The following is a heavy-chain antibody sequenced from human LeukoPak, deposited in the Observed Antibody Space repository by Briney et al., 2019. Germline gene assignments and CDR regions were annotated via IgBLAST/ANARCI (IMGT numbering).Heavy chain of an antibody. V-gene: IGHV1-69*02. CDR1: GGTFSSYT. J-gene: IGHJ4*02. CDR3: ARGGYCSSTRCYTKPLDY. Sequence: GASVKVSCKASGGTFSSYTISWVRQAPGQGLEWMGRIIPILGIANYAQKFQGRVTITADKSTSTAYMELSSLRSEDTAVYYCARGGYCSSTRCYTKPLDYWGQGTLVTVSS. D-gene: IGHD2-2*02. CDR2: IIPILGIA.